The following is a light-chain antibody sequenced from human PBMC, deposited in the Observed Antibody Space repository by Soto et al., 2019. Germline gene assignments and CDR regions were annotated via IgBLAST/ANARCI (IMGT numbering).Light chain of an antibody. CDR2: NNN. CDR1: SSNIGSNP. V-gene: IGLV1-44*01. CDR3: AAWDASLNGVL. J-gene: IGLJ2*01. Sequence: QSVLTQPPSASGTPGQRVTISCSGSSSNIGSNPVHWYQQVPGTAPKLLIHNNNQRPSGVPARFSGSKAGTSASLAISGTQSEDEADYYCAAWDASLNGVLFGGGTKLTVL.